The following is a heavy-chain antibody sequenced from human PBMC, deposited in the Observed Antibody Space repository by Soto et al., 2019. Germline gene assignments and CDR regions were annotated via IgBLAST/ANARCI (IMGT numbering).Heavy chain of an antibody. Sequence: QVQLVQSGAEVKKPGASVKVSCKASGYTFTSYAMHWVRQAPGQRLEWMGWINAGNGNTKYSQKFQGRVTITRDTSASTAYMELSSLRSEDTGVYYCGRGGGIAADTTGHYYYYYMDVWGKGTTVTVSS. D-gene: IGHD6-13*01. V-gene: IGHV1-3*01. J-gene: IGHJ6*03. CDR3: GRGGGIAADTTGHYYYYYMDV. CDR2: INAGNGNT. CDR1: GYTFTSYA.